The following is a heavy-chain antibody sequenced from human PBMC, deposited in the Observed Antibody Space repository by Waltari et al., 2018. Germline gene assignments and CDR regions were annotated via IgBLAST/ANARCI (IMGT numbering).Heavy chain of an antibody. J-gene: IGHJ6*02. D-gene: IGHD5-12*01. V-gene: IGHV4-34*01. CDR3: ARGERWLHYHGGMDV. Sequence: QVQLQQWGAGLLKPSETLSLTCAVYGGSFSGYYWSWIRQPPGKGLEWIGEINHSGSTNYNPSLKSRVTISVDTSKNQFSLKLSSVTAADTAVYYCARGERWLHYHGGMDVWGQGTTVTVSS. CDR1: GGSFSGYY. CDR2: INHSGST.